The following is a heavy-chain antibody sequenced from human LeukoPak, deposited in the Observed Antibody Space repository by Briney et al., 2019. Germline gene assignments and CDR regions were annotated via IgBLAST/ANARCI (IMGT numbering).Heavy chain of an antibody. V-gene: IGHV1-8*01. D-gene: IGHD3-10*01. CDR3: ARDSRSFGEDPKSALDY. Sequence: GASVKVSCKASGYTFTSYDINWVRQATGQGLEWMGWMNPNSGNTGYAQKFQGRVTMTRNTSISTAYMELSSLRSEDTAVYYCARDSRSFGEDPKSALDYWGQGTLVTVSS. J-gene: IGHJ4*02. CDR1: GYTFTSYD. CDR2: MNPNSGNT.